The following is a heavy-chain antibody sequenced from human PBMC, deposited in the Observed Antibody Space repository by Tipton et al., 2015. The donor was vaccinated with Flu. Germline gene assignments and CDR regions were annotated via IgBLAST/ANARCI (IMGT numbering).Heavy chain of an antibody. Sequence: QLVQSGAEVKNPGASVKVSCKASGFTFTSYWIHWVRQAPGQGLEWMGIINPSGETTSFAPKFQGRLTVTRDMSTTTVYMELSSLRSDDTAVYYCARDNSEGQTHWWFDPWGQGTLVTVPS. J-gene: IGHJ5*02. CDR3: ARDNSEGQTHWWFDP. D-gene: IGHD4-23*01. CDR1: GFTFTSYW. CDR2: INPSGETT. V-gene: IGHV1-46*01.